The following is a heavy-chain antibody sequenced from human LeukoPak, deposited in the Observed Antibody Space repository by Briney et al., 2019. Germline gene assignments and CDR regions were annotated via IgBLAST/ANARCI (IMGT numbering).Heavy chain of an antibody. D-gene: IGHD2-2*01. CDR3: ARALVVPAAYFDY. CDR2: IYYSGST. CDR1: GGSISSGGYY. J-gene: IGHJ4*02. V-gene: IGHV4-31*03. Sequence: PSGTLSLTCTVSGGSISSGGYYWSWIRQHPGKGLEWIGYIYYSGSTYYNPSLKSRVTISVDTSKNQFSLKLSSVTAADTAVYYCARALVVPAAYFDYWGQGTLVTVSS.